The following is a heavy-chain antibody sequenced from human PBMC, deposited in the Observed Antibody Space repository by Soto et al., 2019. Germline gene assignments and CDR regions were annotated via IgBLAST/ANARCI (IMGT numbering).Heavy chain of an antibody. Sequence: PSETLSLTCAVSGGSISSSNWWSWVRQPPGKGLEWIGEIYHSGSTNYNPSLKSRVTISVDKSKNQFSLKLSSVTAADTAVYYCARERGRLGYSSGWTNWFDPWGQGTLVTVSS. J-gene: IGHJ5*02. V-gene: IGHV4-4*02. CDR1: GGSISSSNW. CDR3: ARERGRLGYSSGWTNWFDP. D-gene: IGHD6-19*01. CDR2: IYHSGST.